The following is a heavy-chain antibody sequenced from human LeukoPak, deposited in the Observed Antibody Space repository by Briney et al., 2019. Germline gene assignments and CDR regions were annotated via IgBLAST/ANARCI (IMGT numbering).Heavy chain of an antibody. CDR1: GHSLFSNYY. CDR2: VHHSGTA. CDR3: ASEHSSSPFF. Sequence: PSGPLSLTCTVSGHSLFSNYYHWGWIRQPPGKGPEWIASVHHSGTAYYNPSLKSRVTISVDTSENQFSLKLSSVTAADTGVYYCASEHSSSPFFWSQGTLVTVSS. D-gene: IGHD6-6*01. J-gene: IGHJ4*02. V-gene: IGHV4-38-2*02.